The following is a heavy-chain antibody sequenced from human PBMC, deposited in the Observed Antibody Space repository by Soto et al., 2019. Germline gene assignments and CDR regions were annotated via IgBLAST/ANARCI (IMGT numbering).Heavy chain of an antibody. V-gene: IGHV3-21*01. CDR2: IGTRSDI. Sequence: LRLSCAASGFTFSSYSMHWVRQAPGKGLEWVSSIGTRSDIYYADSVKGRFTISRDNAKNSLSLQMNSMTAEDTAVYYCAREETAWPLAYGLDVWGQGTTVTVSS. J-gene: IGHJ6*02. CDR3: AREETAWPLAYGLDV. CDR1: GFTFSSYS. D-gene: IGHD2-21*02.